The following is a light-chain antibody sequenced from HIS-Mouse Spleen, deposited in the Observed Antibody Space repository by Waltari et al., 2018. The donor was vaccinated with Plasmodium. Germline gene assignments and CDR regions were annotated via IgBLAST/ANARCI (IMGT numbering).Light chain of an antibody. CDR3: KQYNNWPRGT. CDR1: QSVSSN. V-gene: IGKV3-15*01. Sequence: EIVMTQSPATLSVSPGERAPLPCRASQSVSSNVAWYQQKPGQAPRLLIYGASTRATGIPARFSGSGSGTEFTLTISSMQSEDFAVYYCKQYNNWPRGTFGQGTKVEIK. J-gene: IGKJ1*01. CDR2: GAS.